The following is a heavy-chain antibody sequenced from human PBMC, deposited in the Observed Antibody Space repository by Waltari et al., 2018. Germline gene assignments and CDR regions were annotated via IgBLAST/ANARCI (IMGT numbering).Heavy chain of an antibody. D-gene: IGHD3-3*01. V-gene: IGHV4-61*09. CDR1: GVPVSSGSFY. CDR2: SILGRT. Sequence: QVYLQESGPGLVEPSQTLSLTCRVFGVPVSSGSFYWTWIRQPAGKGLEWVGYSILGRTNYNPSLKSRVNISVDTSKNQFSLNLSSVTAADTAVYFCAASTVFGVVVDYWGQGTPVTVSS. CDR3: AASTVFGVVVDY. J-gene: IGHJ4*02.